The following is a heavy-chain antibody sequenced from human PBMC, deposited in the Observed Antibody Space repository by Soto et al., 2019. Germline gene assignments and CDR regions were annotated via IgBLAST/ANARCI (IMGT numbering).Heavy chain of an antibody. Sequence: GASVKVSCKASGGTFSSYAISWVRQAPGQGLEWMGGIIPIFGTANYAQKFQGRVTITADESTSTAYMELSSLRSEDTAVYYCATYYYDSSGYCGVDAFDIWGQGTMVTVSS. CDR2: IIPIFGTA. CDR3: ATYYYDSSGYCGVDAFDI. D-gene: IGHD3-22*01. V-gene: IGHV1-69*13. J-gene: IGHJ3*02. CDR1: GGTFSSYA.